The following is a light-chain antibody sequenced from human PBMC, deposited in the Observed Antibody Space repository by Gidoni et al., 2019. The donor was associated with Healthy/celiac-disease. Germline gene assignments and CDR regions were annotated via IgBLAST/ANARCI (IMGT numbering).Light chain of an antibody. V-gene: IGKV1-17*01. Sequence: DIQMIHSPSSPSASVGDRVTITRRASQGIRNDLGWYQQKPGRAPKRLIYAAASLLSGGPSRFSGSSSGTEYTLTISSLQPEDFAANYYLQHNNYPRFTFGPGTKVDIK. CDR2: AAA. CDR3: LQHNNYPRFT. CDR1: QGIRND. J-gene: IGKJ3*01.